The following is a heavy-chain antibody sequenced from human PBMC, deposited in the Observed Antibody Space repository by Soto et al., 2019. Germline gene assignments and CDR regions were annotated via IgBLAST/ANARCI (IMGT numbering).Heavy chain of an antibody. CDR3: ARSYGDYSRGWFDP. D-gene: IGHD4-17*01. V-gene: IGHV4-30-2*01. Sequence: SETLSLTCAVSGGSISSGGYSWSWIRQPPGKGLEWIGYIYHSGSTYYNPSLKSRVTISVDRSKNQFSLKLSSVTAADTAVYYCARSYGDYSRGWFDPWGQGTLVTVSS. CDR1: GGSISSGGYS. J-gene: IGHJ5*02. CDR2: IYHSGST.